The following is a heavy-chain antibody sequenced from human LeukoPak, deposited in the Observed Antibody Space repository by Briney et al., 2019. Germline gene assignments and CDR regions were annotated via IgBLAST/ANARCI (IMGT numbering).Heavy chain of an antibody. CDR3: AREVVVAATSTPNWFDP. J-gene: IGHJ5*02. CDR2: IYYSGST. D-gene: IGHD2-15*01. Sequence: SETLSLTCTVFGGSISSYYWSWIRQPPGKGLEWIGYIYYSGSTNYNPSLKSRVTISVDTSKNQFSLKLSSVTAADTAVYYCAREVVVAATSTPNWFDPWGQGTLVTVSS. V-gene: IGHV4-59*01. CDR1: GGSISSYY.